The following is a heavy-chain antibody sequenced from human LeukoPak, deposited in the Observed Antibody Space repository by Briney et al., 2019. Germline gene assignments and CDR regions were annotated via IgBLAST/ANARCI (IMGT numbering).Heavy chain of an antibody. CDR2: IYYSGST. D-gene: IGHD1-20*01. J-gene: IGHJ6*02. CDR3: ARALRARITGTPASVYGMDV. Sequence: SETLSLTCTVSGGSISSYYWSWIRQPPGKGLEWIGYIYYSGSTNYNPSLKSRVTISVDTSKNQFSLKLSSVTAADTAVYYCARALRARITGTPASVYGMDVWGQGTTVTVSS. CDR1: GGSISSYY. V-gene: IGHV4-59*01.